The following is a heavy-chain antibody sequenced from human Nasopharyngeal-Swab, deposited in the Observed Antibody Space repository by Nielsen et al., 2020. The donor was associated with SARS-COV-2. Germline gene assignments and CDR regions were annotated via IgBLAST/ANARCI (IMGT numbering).Heavy chain of an antibody. V-gene: IGHV1-18*04. CDR2: ISAYNGNT. D-gene: IGHD5-12*01. CDR3: ARPIGSIGYDQLAPLS. CDR1: GYTFSKYG. Sequence: ASVKVSCRASGYTFSKYGIHWVRQAPGQGLGWMGWISAYNGNTNYAWKFQGRLTMTTDTSTSTAYMELRSLTSDDTAVYYCARPIGSIGYDQLAPLSWGQGTLVTVSS. J-gene: IGHJ4*02.